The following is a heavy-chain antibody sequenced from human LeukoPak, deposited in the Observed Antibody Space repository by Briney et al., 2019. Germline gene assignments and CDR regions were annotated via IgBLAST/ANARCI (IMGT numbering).Heavy chain of an antibody. CDR3: GGPNPLLERPSAMDV. D-gene: IGHD6-25*01. CDR2: IKQDGSEK. CDR1: GFTFSSYA. Sequence: GGSLRLSCAASGFTFSSYAMTWVRQAPGRGLEWVANIKQDGSEKHYVDSVKGRFTISRDNAKNSLYLQMNSLRAEDTAAYYCGGPNPLLERPSAMDVWGQGTTVTVSS. V-gene: IGHV3-7*03. J-gene: IGHJ6*02.